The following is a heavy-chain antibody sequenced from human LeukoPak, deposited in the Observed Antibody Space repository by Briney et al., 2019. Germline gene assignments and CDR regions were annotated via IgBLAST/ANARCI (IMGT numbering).Heavy chain of an antibody. CDR1: GGSISSYY. V-gene: IGHV4-59*01. D-gene: IGHD6-13*01. CDR2: IYYSGST. Sequence: SETLSLTCTVSGGSISSYYWSWIRQPPGKGLEWIGYIYYSGSTNYNPSPKSRVTISVDTSKNQFSLKLSSVTAADTAVYYCARVESSSWYSDYWGQGTLVTVSS. J-gene: IGHJ4*02. CDR3: ARVESSSWYSDY.